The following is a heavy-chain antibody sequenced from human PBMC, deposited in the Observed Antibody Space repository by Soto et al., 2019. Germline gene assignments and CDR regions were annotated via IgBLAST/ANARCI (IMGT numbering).Heavy chain of an antibody. D-gene: IGHD2-2*01. CDR1: GSTFRTCG. Sequence: EVQVVESGGGLVKPGGSLRLSCTASGSTFRTCGMNWVRQAPGKGLEWVSSISNSGDYIYYADSVQGRFTISRDNAKNSLYLQMNSLRAEDTAVYFCARDESAGSSIRYWGQGILVTVSS. CDR3: ARDESAGSSIRY. CDR2: ISNSGDYI. V-gene: IGHV3-21*01. J-gene: IGHJ4*02.